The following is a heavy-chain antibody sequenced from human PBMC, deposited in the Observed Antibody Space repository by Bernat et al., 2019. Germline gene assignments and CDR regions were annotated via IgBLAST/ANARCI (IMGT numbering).Heavy chain of an antibody. Sequence: EVQLVESGGGVVQPGGSLRLSCAPSGFIFHAYVMHWVRQALGMGLEWVSRINHDSSGTSYADSVRGRFTISRDNSKNSLYLQMNSLRVEDTALYYCVKDNANWAFDYWGRGTLVTVSS. D-gene: IGHD1-1*01. V-gene: IGHV3-43*02. CDR2: INHDSSGT. J-gene: IGHJ4*02. CDR3: VKDNANWAFDY. CDR1: GFIFHAYV.